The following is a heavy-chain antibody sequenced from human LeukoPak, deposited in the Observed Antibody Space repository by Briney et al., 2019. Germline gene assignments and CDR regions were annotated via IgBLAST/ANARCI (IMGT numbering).Heavy chain of an antibody. V-gene: IGHV4-39*01. CDR1: GGSISSSSYY. CDR2: IYYSVST. Sequence: PSETLSLTCTVSGGSISSSSYYWGWIRQPPGKGLEWIGSIYYSVSTYYNPSLKSRVTISVDTSKNQFSLKLSSVTAADTAVYYCASRYSSGWWDCWGQGTLVTVSS. CDR3: ASRYSSGWWDC. D-gene: IGHD6-19*01. J-gene: IGHJ4*02.